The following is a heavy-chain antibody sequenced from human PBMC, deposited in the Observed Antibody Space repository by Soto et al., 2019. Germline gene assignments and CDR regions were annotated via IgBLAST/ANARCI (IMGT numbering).Heavy chain of an antibody. V-gene: IGHV1-69*01. CDR2: IIPIFGTA. CDR1: GGTSSSYA. J-gene: IGHJ6*02. D-gene: IGHD2-2*01. Sequence: PLNVSYKGSGGTSSSYAIGWVRQAPGQGLEWMGGIIPIFGTANYAQKFQGRVTITADESTSTAYMELSRLRSEDTAVYYCERGSGAPAAFYYSYGMDVLRQGTTVTVSS. CDR3: ERGSGAPAAFYYSYGMDV.